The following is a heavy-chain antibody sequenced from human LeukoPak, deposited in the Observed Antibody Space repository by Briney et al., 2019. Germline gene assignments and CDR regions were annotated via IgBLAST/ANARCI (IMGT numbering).Heavy chain of an antibody. CDR3: ARDFLAAGR. CDR1: GGSISSYY. Sequence: SETLSLTCTVSGGSISSYYWSWIRQPPGKGLEWIGSIYHSGSTYYNPSLKSRVTISVDTSKNQFSLKLSSVTAADTAVYYCARDFLAAGRWGQGTLVTVSS. J-gene: IGHJ4*02. CDR2: IYHSGST. V-gene: IGHV4-59*12. D-gene: IGHD6-13*01.